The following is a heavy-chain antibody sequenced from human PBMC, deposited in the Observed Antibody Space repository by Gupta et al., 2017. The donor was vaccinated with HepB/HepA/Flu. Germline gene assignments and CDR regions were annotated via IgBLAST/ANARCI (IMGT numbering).Heavy chain of an antibody. CDR1: GGSISSSSYY. V-gene: IGHV4-39*02. CDR3: AREGPPQPGCGGDCYPDY. CDR2: IYYSGST. D-gene: IGHD2-21*01. J-gene: IGHJ4*02. Sequence: QLQLQESGPGLVKPSETLSLTCTVSGGSISSSSYYWGWIRQPPGKGLEWIGSIYYSGSTYYNPSLKSRVTISVDTSKNQFSLKLSSVTAADTAVYYCAREGPPQPGCGGDCYPDYWGQGTLVTVSS.